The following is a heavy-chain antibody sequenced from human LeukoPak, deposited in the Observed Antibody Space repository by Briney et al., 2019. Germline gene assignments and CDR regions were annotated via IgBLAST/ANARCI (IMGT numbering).Heavy chain of an antibody. V-gene: IGHV4-59*01. J-gene: IGHJ6*03. CDR1: GGSISSYY. CDR3: ARETSQKGAHYMDV. CDR2: IYYSGST. D-gene: IGHD3-16*01. Sequence: SETLSLTCTVSGGSISSYYWSWIRQPPGKGLEYIGYIYYSGSTNYNPSLKSRLTISVDTSKNQFSLKLSSVTAADEAVYYCARETSQKGAHYMDVWGKGTTVTISS.